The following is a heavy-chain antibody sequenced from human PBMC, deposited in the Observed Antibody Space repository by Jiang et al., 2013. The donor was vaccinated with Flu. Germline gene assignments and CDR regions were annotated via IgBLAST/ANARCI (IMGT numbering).Heavy chain of an antibody. CDR1: GYSFTNYW. Sequence: QLVESGAEVKKPGESLKISCQGSGYSFTNYWIGWVRQMPGKGLEWMGIIYPGDSDTRYSPSFQGQVTISADESINTVYLQWSSLKASDTAMYFCARALVGSSGWYNFDYWGQGTLLTVSS. CDR2: IYPGDSDT. D-gene: IGHD6-19*01. V-gene: IGHV5-51*01. CDR3: ARALVGSSGWYNFDY. J-gene: IGHJ4*02.